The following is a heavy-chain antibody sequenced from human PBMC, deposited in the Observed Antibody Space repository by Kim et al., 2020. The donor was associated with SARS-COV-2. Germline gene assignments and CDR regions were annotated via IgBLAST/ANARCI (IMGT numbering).Heavy chain of an antibody. D-gene: IGHD1-26*01. J-gene: IGHJ4*02. CDR3: AKELGGLFPDY. Sequence: ASVKVSCKASGYTFTNYGMNWVRQAPGQGLEWMGWINTNTGNPTYAQGFTERFVFSLDTSVGTAYLQISSLKAEDTAVYYCAKELGGLFPDYWGQGTQVTVSS. CDR1: GYTFTNYG. V-gene: IGHV7-4-1*02. CDR2: INTNTGNP.